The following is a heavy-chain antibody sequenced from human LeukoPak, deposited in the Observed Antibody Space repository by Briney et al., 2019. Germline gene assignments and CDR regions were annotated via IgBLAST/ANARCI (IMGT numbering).Heavy chain of an antibody. CDR3: AGSYGSGIYYRYFDY. CDR2: ISYDGSNK. D-gene: IGHD3-10*01. CDR1: GFTFSSYA. V-gene: IGHV3-30-3*01. Sequence: PGGSLRLSCAASGFTFSSYAMHWVRQAPGKGLEWVAVISYDGSNKYYADSVKGRFTISRDNAKNSLYLQMNSLRAEDTAVYYCAGSYGSGIYYRYFDYWGQGTLVTVSS. J-gene: IGHJ4*02.